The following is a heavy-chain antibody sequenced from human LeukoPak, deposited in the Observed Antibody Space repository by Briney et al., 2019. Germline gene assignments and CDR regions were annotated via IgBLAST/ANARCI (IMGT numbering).Heavy chain of an antibody. CDR2: ISSSSSTI. Sequence: PGGSLRLSCAASGFTFSSYSMNWVRQAPGKGLEWVSYISSSSSTIYYADSVKGRFTISRDNAKNSLYLQMNSLRAEDTAVYYCARDHCSSTSCYPEVYYYYMDVWGKGTTVTVSS. J-gene: IGHJ6*03. V-gene: IGHV3-48*01. CDR1: GFTFSSYS. CDR3: ARDHCSSTSCYPEVYYYYMDV. D-gene: IGHD2-2*01.